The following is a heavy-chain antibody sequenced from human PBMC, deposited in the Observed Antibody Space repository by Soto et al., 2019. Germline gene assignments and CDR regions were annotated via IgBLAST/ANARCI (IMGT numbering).Heavy chain of an antibody. V-gene: IGHV1-8*01. J-gene: IGHJ6*02. CDR1: GYTFTSYD. CDR2: MNPNSGNT. Sequence: QVQLVQSGAEVKKPGASVKVSCKASGYTFTSYDINWVRQATGQGLEWMGWMNPNSGNTGYAQKFQGRVTMTRNTSISTADMELSSLRSEDTAVYYCARGDSSSWYYYYYGMDVWGQGTTVTVSS. CDR3: ARGDSSSWYYYYYGMDV. D-gene: IGHD6-13*01.